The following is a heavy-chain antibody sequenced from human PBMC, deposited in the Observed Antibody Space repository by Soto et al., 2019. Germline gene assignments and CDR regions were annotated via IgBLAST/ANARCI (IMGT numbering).Heavy chain of an antibody. CDR1: GGSISSYY. CDR2: IYHSGST. V-gene: IGHV4-59*12. Sequence: QVQLQESGPGLVKPSETLSLTCTVSGGSISSYYWSWIRQPPGKGLEWIGYIYHSGSTYYNPSLKSRVTISVVRSKNQFSLKLSSVTAADTAVYYCARVDYDSTWFDPWGQGTLVTVSS. J-gene: IGHJ5*02. D-gene: IGHD3-22*01. CDR3: ARVDYDSTWFDP.